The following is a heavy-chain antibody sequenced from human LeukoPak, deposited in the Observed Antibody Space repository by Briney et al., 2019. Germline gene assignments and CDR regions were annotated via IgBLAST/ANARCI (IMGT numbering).Heavy chain of an antibody. D-gene: IGHD2-2*01. V-gene: IGHV3-48*01. CDR1: GFTFSSYS. J-gene: IGHJ4*02. CDR3: ARAPGYCSSTSCYVGGLVY. CDR2: ISSSSTI. Sequence: GGSLRLSCAASGFTFSSYSMNWVRQAPGKGLEWVSYISSSSTIYYADSVKDRFTISRDNAKNSLYLQMNSLRAEDTAVYYCARAPGYCSSTSCYVGGLVYWGQGTLVTVSS.